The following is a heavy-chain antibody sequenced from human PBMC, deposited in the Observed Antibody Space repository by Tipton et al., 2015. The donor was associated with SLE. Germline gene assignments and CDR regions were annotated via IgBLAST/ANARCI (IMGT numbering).Heavy chain of an antibody. D-gene: IGHD3-3*01. J-gene: IGHJ5*02. CDR2: IYHSGST. CDR1: GGSFSGYY. Sequence: LRLSCAVYGGSFSGYYWSWIRQPPGKGLEWIGSIYHSGSTYYNPSLKSRVTISVDTSKNQFSLKLSSVTAADTAVYYCARASSGSDNWFDPWGQGTLVTVSS. CDR3: ARASSGSDNWFDP. V-gene: IGHV4-34*01.